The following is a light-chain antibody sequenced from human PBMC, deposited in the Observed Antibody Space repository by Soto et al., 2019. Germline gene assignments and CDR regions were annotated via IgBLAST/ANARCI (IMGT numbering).Light chain of an antibody. CDR1: STDVGGYDY. Sequence: QSALTQPPSASGSPGQSVTISCTGTSTDVGGYDYVSWYQQHPGKVPKLMIYEVNKRPSGVPDRFSGSKSGNTASLTVSGLQPEEEDDYYCTSSAGGNNVFGTGTKLTVL. V-gene: IGLV2-8*01. J-gene: IGLJ1*01. CDR3: TSSAGGNNV. CDR2: EVN.